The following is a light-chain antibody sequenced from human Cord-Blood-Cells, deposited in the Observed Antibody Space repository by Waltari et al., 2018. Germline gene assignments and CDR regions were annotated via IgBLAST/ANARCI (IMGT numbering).Light chain of an antibody. CDR2: DVS. J-gene: IGLJ2*01. Sequence: QSALTQPASVSGSPGQSITISCTGTSSAVGGYNYVSGYQQHPGKAPKLMIYDVSNRPSGVSNRFSGSKSGNTASLTISGLQAEDEADYYCSSYTSSSTLVVFGGGTKLTVL. CDR1: SSAVGGYNY. V-gene: IGLV2-14*01. CDR3: SSYTSSSTLVV.